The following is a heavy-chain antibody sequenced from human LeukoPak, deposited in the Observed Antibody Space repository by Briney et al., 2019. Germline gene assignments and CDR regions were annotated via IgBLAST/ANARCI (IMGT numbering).Heavy chain of an antibody. J-gene: IGHJ4*02. CDR2: ISSSGGTK. D-gene: IGHD3-22*01. V-gene: IGHV3-11*04. Sequence: GGSLRLSCAASGFTFSDYYMSWIRQAPGRGLEWVSYISSSGGTKYYADSVKGRFPISRDNAKNSLYLQMNSLRAEDTAVYYCARLPFRQWLDYWGQGTLVTVSS. CDR1: GFTFSDYY. CDR3: ARLPFRQWLDY.